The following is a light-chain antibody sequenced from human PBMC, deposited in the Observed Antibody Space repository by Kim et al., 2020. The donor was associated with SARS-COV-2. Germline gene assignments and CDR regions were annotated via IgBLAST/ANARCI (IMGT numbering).Light chain of an antibody. J-gene: IGKJ1*01. CDR3: QQSHSTPWT. Sequence: ATVGNRVTLTCRASQSISTFLNWYQQKPGKAPKLLIYGASSLQSGVPSRFSGSGSGTDFTLTIRDLQPEDFATYSCQQSHSTPWTFGQGTKVDIK. V-gene: IGKV1-39*01. CDR1: QSISTF. CDR2: GAS.